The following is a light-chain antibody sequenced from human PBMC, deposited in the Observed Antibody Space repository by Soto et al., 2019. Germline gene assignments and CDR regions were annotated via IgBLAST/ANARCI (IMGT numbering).Light chain of an antibody. J-gene: IGKJ3*01. CDR1: QSVSSY. Sequence: EIVLTQSPATLSLSPGERAPLSCRASQSVSSYLAWYQQKPGQAPRLLIHGAYTRAPGIPDRFSGSGSGTDFTLTINRVEPEDSAVYYCLQYGRSPTFGPGTKVDI. CDR2: GAY. V-gene: IGKV3-20*01. CDR3: LQYGRSPT.